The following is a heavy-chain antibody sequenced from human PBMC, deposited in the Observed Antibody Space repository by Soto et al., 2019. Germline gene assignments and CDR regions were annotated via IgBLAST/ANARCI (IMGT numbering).Heavy chain of an antibody. CDR2: IYSGGST. V-gene: IGHV3-53*01. Sequence: GGSLRLSCAASGFTVSSNYMSWVRQAPGKGLEWVSVIYSGGSTYYADSVKGRFTISRDNSKNTLYLQMNSLRAEDTAVYYCARDLRTLYGMDVWGQGTTVTVSS. CDR3: ARDLRTLYGMDV. CDR1: GFTVSSNY. J-gene: IGHJ6*02.